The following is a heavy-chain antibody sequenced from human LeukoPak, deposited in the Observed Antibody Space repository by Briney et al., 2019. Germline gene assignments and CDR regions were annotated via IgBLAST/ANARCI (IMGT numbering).Heavy chain of an antibody. D-gene: IGHD5-24*01. Sequence: PSETLSLTCTVSGGSISSGSYYWSWIRQPPGKGLEWIGEINHSGSTNYNPSLKSRVTISVDTSKNQFSLKLSSVTAADTAVYYCASRDGFEFESYWGQGTLVTVSS. CDR1: GGSISSGSYY. CDR3: ASRDGFEFESY. J-gene: IGHJ4*02. V-gene: IGHV4-39*07. CDR2: INHSGST.